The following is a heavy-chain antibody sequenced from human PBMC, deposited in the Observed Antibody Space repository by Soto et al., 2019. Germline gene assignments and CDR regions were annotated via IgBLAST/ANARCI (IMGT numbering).Heavy chain of an antibody. D-gene: IGHD6-6*01. CDR1: GFTFSSYA. Sequence: SLRLCCAASGFTFSSYAMSWVRQAPGKGLEWVSYISSSGSTIYYADSVKGRFTISRDNAKNSLYLQMNSLRAEDTAVYYCAGLSSSEYYYYGMDVWGQGTTVTVS. CDR2: ISSSGSTI. V-gene: IGHV3-48*03. J-gene: IGHJ6*02. CDR3: AGLSSSEYYYYGMDV.